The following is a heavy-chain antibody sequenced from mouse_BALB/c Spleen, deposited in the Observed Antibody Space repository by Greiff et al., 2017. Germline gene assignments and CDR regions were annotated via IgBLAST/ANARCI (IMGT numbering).Heavy chain of an antibody. D-gene: IGHD1-1*01. CDR2: IYPGNSDT. J-gene: IGHJ2*01. Sequence: VQLQQSGTVLARPGASVKMSCKASGYSFTSYWIHWVKQRPGQGLEWIGAIYPGNSDTSYNQKFKGKAKLTAVTSASTAYMELSSLTNEDSAVYYCTRPYEGYFDYWGQGTTLTVSS. V-gene: IGHV1-5*01. CDR1: GYSFTSYW. CDR3: TRPYEGYFDY.